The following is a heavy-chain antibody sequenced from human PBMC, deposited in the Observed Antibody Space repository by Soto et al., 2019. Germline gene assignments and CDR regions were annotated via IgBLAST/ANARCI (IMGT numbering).Heavy chain of an antibody. CDR1: GFSLATTGVG. J-gene: IGHJ3*01. D-gene: IGHD3-16*01. V-gene: IGHV2-5*02. CDR2: VYWDDDT. CDR3: AHVTIPYGGTVGDEAFDV. Sequence: QITLKESGPTEVKPTETLALTCTFSGFSLATTGVGVGWVRQPPGGALEWIAVVYWDDDTRYNPSLETRLTLPKDTPKNQVALTMTGMDFVDTATFYCAHVTIPYGGTVGDEAFDVWGQGAVVTVSS.